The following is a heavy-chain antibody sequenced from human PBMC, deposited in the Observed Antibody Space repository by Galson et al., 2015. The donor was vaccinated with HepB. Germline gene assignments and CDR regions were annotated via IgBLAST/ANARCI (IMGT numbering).Heavy chain of an antibody. CDR3: ARQGSVGDILTGFPPDY. Sequence: QSGAEVKKPGESLKISCKGSGYSFTSYWIGWVRQMPGKGLEWMGIIYPGDSDTRYSPSFQGQVTIPADKSISTAYLQWSSLKASDTAMYYCARQGSVGDILTGFPPDYWGQGTLVTVSS. CDR2: IYPGDSDT. J-gene: IGHJ4*02. D-gene: IGHD3-9*01. CDR1: GYSFTSYW. V-gene: IGHV5-51*01.